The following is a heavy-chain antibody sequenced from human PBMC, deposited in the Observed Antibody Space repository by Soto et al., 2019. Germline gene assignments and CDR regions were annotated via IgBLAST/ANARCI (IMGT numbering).Heavy chain of an antibody. V-gene: IGHV3-66*01. Sequence: EVQLVESGGGLVQPGGSLRLSCAASGFTVSSNYMSWVRQAPGKGLEWVSVIYSGGTTYYADSVKGRFTISRDNSKTALDLQMNSLRAEATAVYYCARNGDSSDYRGWFDPWGQGTLVTVSS. CDR1: GFTVSSNY. J-gene: IGHJ5*02. D-gene: IGHD3-22*01. CDR2: IYSGGTT. CDR3: ARNGDSSDYRGWFDP.